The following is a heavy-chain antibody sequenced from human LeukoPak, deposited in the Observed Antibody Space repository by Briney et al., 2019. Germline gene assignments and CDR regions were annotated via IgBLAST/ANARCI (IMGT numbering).Heavy chain of an antibody. J-gene: IGHJ3*01. CDR3: ASWGYYDSSGYRN. Sequence: SETLSLTCTVSGGSISSYCWSWIRQPPGKGLEWIGYIFYSGSTNYNPSLKSRVTISVDTSKNQFSLKLSSVTAADTAVYYCASWGYYDSSGYRNWGQGTMVTVSS. CDR1: GGSISSYC. V-gene: IGHV4-59*12. CDR2: IFYSGST. D-gene: IGHD3-22*01.